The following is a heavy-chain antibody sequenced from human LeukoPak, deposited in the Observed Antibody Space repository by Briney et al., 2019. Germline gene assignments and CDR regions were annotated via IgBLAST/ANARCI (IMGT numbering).Heavy chain of an antibody. CDR2: INHSGST. CDR1: GGSFIGYY. Sequence: ETLSLTCAVSGGSFIGYYWSWIRQPPGKGLEWIGEINHSGSTNYNPSLKSRVPISVDTSKNQFSLKLSSVTAAVTVVYYCARRTLTSYYYGSGSYRDGMDVWGQGTTVTVSS. V-gene: IGHV4-34*01. D-gene: IGHD3-10*01. CDR3: ARRTLTSYYYGSGSYRDGMDV. J-gene: IGHJ6*02.